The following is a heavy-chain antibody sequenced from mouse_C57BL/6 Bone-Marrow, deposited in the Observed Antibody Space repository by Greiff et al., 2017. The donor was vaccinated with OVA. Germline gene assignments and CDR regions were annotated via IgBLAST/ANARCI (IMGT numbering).Heavy chain of an antibody. Sequence: VQLQQSGAELVRPGASVKLSCTASGFNIKDYYMHWVKQRPEQGLEWMGRIDPEDGDTEYAPKFQGKATMTADTSSNTAYLQLSSLTSEDTAVYDCTYYYGSSYRYFDVWGTGTTVTVSS. V-gene: IGHV14-1*01. CDR1: GFNIKDYY. J-gene: IGHJ1*03. CDR3: TYYYGSSYRYFDV. D-gene: IGHD1-1*01. CDR2: IDPEDGDT.